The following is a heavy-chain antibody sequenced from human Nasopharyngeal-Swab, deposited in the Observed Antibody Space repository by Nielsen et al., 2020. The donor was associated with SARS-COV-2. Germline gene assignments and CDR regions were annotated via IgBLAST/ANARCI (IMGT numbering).Heavy chain of an antibody. CDR2: IKQDGSEK. CDR1: GFPFSSYW. CDR3: ARGQRDQYYDCWSGSWPLYYFDY. V-gene: IGHV3-7*01. D-gene: IGHD3-3*01. Sequence: GESLKISCAASGFPFSSYWMSWVRQAPGKGLGWVANIKQDGSEKYFVDSVKGRFTISRDNAKNSLYLQMNSLRVEDTAVYYCARGQRDQYYDCWSGSWPLYYFDYWGQGTLVTVSS. J-gene: IGHJ4*02.